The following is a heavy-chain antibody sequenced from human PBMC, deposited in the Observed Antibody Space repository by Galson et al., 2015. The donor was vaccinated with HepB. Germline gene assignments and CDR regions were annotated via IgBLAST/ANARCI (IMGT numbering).Heavy chain of an antibody. CDR2: INHSGST. CDR1: GGSFSGYY. J-gene: IGHJ3*02. CDR3: ARGFYRGQRASVAFDI. D-gene: IGHD1-26*01. Sequence: ETLSLTCAVYGGSFSGYYWSWIRQPPGKGLEWIGEINHSGSTNYNPSLKSRVTISVDTSKNQFSLELSSVTAADTAVYYCARGFYRGQRASVAFDIWGQGTMVTVSS. V-gene: IGHV4-34*01.